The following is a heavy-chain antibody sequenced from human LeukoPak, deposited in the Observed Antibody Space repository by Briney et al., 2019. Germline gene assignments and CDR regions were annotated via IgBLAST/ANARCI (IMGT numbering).Heavy chain of an antibody. D-gene: IGHD5-12*01. Sequence: SETLSLTCAVYGGCFSGYYWSWICQPPGKGLEWIGEINHSGSTNYNPSLKSRVTISVDTSKNQFPLKLSSVTAADTAVYYCARGARTPSGYGSRTAGRANWFDPWGQGTLVTVSS. V-gene: IGHV4-34*01. CDR2: INHSGST. J-gene: IGHJ5*02. CDR3: ARGARTPSGYGSRTAGRANWFDP. CDR1: GGCFSGYY.